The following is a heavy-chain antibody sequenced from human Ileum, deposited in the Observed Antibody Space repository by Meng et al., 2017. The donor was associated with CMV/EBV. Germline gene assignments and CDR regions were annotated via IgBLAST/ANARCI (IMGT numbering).Heavy chain of an antibody. CDR3: ARVRDLFRYFDY. Sequence: SETLSLTCTVSNGSISSGDYSWSWIRQPPGKGLEWIGFIYYSGSTYYNPSLKSRVTISVDTSKNQFSLKLTSVTAADTAVYYCARVRDLFRYFDYWGQGTLVTGSS. V-gene: IGHV4-30-4*08. CDR1: NGSISSGDYS. J-gene: IGHJ4*02. CDR2: IYYSGST.